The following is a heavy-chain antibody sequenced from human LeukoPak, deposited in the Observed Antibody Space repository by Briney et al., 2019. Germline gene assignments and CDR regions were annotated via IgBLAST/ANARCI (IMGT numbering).Heavy chain of an antibody. CDR1: GFPFTDYV. D-gene: IGHD1-26*01. Sequence: GGSLRLSCTVSGFPFTDYVIHWVRQAPGKGLEWVAVTSAEESIKSYSDSVRGRFTISRDNFKNILYLHMDSLGLEHTAVYFCARDPFLGGPDFLDYWGRGTLVTVSS. CDR3: ARDPFLGGPDFLDY. J-gene: IGHJ4*02. CDR2: TSAEESIK. V-gene: IGHV3-30*03.